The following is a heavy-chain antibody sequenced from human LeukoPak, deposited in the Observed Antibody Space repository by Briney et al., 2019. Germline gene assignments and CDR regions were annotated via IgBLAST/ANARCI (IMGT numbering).Heavy chain of an antibody. CDR3: ARRYYYNLGSFPFDF. D-gene: IGHD3-10*01. CDR1: GGPFSGYS. J-gene: IGHJ4*02. Sequence: PSETLSLTCAVYGGPFSGYSWSWIRQPPGKGLEWIGEIHPTGITNYTPSLKSRVALSVDTSKNQFSLNLTSVTAADTAVYYCARRYYYNLGSFPFDFWGQGSLVTVSS. CDR2: IHPTGIT. V-gene: IGHV4-34*01.